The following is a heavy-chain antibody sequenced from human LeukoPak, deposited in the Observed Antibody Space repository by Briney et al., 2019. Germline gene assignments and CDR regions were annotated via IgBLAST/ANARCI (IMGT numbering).Heavy chain of an antibody. CDR2: IWYDGSNK. Sequence: GRSLRLSCAASGFTFSSYGMHWVRQAPGKGLEWVAVIWYDGSNKYYAYSVKGRFTISRDNSKNTLYLQMNSLRAEDTAVYYCARDRLGGYFDYWGQGTLVTVSS. D-gene: IGHD3-16*01. CDR3: ARDRLGGYFDY. V-gene: IGHV3-33*01. CDR1: GFTFSSYG. J-gene: IGHJ4*02.